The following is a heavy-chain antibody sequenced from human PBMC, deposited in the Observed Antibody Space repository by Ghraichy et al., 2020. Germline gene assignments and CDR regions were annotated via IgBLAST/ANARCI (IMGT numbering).Heavy chain of an antibody. D-gene: IGHD7-27*01. Sequence: GGSLRLSCVGSGFMFSTYALHWVRQTPGKGLEWLGVISNDGNNKNYADSVKGRFTISRDNSNDTLYLQMDSLRAEDTAVYYCMRLWDWGQGTLVTVS. CDR1: GFMFSTYA. J-gene: IGHJ4*02. CDR3: MRLWD. CDR2: ISNDGNNK. V-gene: IGHV3-30-3*01.